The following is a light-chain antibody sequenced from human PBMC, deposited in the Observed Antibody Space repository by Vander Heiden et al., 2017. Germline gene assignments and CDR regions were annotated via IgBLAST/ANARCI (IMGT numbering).Light chain of an antibody. CDR2: DAS. CDR1: QSVSSY. CDR3: QQRSNWPPLT. Sequence: EIVLTQSPATLTLSPGERSTLSCRASQSVSSYLAWYQQNPGQAPMLLIYDASNRATGIPARFSGSGSGTDFTLTISSREPEDFAVYYCQQRSNWPPLTFGGGTKVEIK. J-gene: IGKJ4*01. V-gene: IGKV3-11*01.